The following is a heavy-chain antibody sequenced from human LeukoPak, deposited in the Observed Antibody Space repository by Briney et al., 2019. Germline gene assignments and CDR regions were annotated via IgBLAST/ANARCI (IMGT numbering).Heavy chain of an antibody. CDR3: ARDIGVGAAANDYYYYYGMDV. D-gene: IGHD6-13*01. V-gene: IGHV3-9*01. CDR1: GFTFDDYA. CDR2: ISWNSGSI. Sequence: PGGSLRLSCAASGFTFDDYAMHWVQQAPGKGLEWVSGISWNSGSIGYADSVKGRFTISRDNAKNSLYLQMNSLRAEDTALYYCARDIGVGAAANDYYYYYGMDVWGQGTTVTVSS. J-gene: IGHJ6*02.